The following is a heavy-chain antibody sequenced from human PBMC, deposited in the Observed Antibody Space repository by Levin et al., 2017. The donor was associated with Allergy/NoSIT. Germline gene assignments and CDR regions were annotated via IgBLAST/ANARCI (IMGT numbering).Heavy chain of an antibody. V-gene: IGHV3-7*04. CDR2: IKEDGSEK. J-gene: IGHJ4*02. CDR1: GITFSHSW. Sequence: PGGSLRLSCAAPGITFSHSWMSWVRQAPGKGLEWVANIKEDGSEKYFVDSVKGRFTISRDNAKNSLWLQMNSLRVEDTAVYYCARDTWFRFDYWGQGTPVTVSS. CDR3: ARDTWFRFDY. D-gene: IGHD3-10*01.